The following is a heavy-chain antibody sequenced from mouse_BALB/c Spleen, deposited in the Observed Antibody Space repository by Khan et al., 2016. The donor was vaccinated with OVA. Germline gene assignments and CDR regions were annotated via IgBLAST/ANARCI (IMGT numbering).Heavy chain of an antibody. CDR2: ISPGSGNT. J-gene: IGHJ3*01. Sequence: VQLQHSGTELARPGASVTLSCKASGYIFIDYNINWVKQRTGQGLEWIGEISPGSGNTYYNEKFKGKATLTADKTSRTAYMQLSSWTSEDSAVYFWASEWGSGFPYWGQGTLVTVSA. CDR3: ASEWGSGFPY. D-gene: IGHD1-3*01. CDR1: GYIFIDYN. V-gene: IGHV1-77*01.